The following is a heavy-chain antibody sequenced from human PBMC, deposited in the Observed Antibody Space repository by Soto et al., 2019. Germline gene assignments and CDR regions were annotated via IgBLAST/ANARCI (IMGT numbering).Heavy chain of an antibody. V-gene: IGHV4-31*03. CDR3: AREIDYGDSDSRSSFDY. Sequence: QVQLQESGPGLVKPSQTLSLTCTVSGGSISSGGYYWSWIRQHPGKGLEWIGYIYYSGSTYYNPSLKSRVTISVDTSKNQFSLKLSSVTAAATAVYYCAREIDYGDSDSRSSFDYWGQGTLVTVSS. D-gene: IGHD4-17*01. J-gene: IGHJ4*02. CDR1: GGSISSGGYY. CDR2: IYYSGST.